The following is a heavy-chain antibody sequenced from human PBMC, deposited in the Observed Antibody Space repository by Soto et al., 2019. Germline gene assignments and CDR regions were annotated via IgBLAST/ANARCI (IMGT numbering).Heavy chain of an antibody. V-gene: IGHV4-59*01. D-gene: IGHD1-26*01. J-gene: IGHJ5*02. CDR2: IYYSGST. CDR1: GGSISSYY. CDR3: ARVRSYSISWFDP. Sequence: PSETLSLTCTVSGGSISSYYWSWIRQPPGKGLEWIGYIYYSGSTNYNPPLKSRVTISVDTSKNQFSLKLSSVTAADTAVYYCARVRSYSISWFDPWGQGTLVTVSS.